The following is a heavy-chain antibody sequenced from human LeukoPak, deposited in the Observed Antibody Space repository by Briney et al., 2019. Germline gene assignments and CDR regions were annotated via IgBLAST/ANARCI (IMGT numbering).Heavy chain of an antibody. Sequence: PGGSLRLSCAASGFTLSDYYMTWIRQAPGKGLQWVSYISSTKDRTVSYADSVKGRFTIARDNARNSMYPQMNSLRAEDTAVYYCGRGRLRPTSPGDYWGQGTLVTVSS. D-gene: IGHD2-2*01. CDR2: ISSTKDRTV. J-gene: IGHJ4*02. V-gene: IGHV3-11*04. CDR3: GRGRLRPTSPGDY. CDR1: GFTLSDYY.